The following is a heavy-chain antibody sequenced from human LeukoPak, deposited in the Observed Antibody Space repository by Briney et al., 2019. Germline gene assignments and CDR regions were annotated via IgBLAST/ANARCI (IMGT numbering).Heavy chain of an antibody. D-gene: IGHD4-17*01. CDR1: GGSISSYY. J-gene: IGHJ4*02. CDR3: ARQSVTKRPPDY. V-gene: IGHV4-59*08. Sequence: PSETLSLTCTVSGGSISSYYWSWIRQPPGKGLEWIGYIYYSGSTNYNPSLKSRVTISVDTSKNQFSLKLSSVTAADTAVYYCARQSVTKRPPDYWGQGTLVTVSS. CDR2: IYYSGST.